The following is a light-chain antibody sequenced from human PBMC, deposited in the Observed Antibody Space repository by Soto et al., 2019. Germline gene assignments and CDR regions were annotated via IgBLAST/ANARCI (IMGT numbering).Light chain of an antibody. CDR3: QQYNSYPT. V-gene: IGKV1-5*03. Sequence: DIQMTQSPSTLSASVGDRVTITCRASQSISSWLAWYQLKPGKAPKLLIYKASSLESGVPSRFSGSGSRTEFTLTISSLQPDDFATYYCQQYNSYPTFGQGTKVEIK. CDR2: KAS. J-gene: IGKJ1*01. CDR1: QSISSW.